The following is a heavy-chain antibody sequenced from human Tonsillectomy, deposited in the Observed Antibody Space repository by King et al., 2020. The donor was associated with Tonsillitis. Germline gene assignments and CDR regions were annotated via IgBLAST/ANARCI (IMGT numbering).Heavy chain of an antibody. CDR3: ARDDGSGPSRLSMDV. D-gene: IGHD3-10*01. CDR1: GYTFSDYY. Sequence: QLVQSGAEVKKAGASVKVSCKASGYTFSDYYVHWVRQAPGQGLEWMGWINANSGGTLYAQKFQGRVTMTRDTSISSAYMELSRLTSGDTAMYYCARDDGSGPSRLSMDVWGHGTTVTVSS. J-gene: IGHJ6*02. CDR2: INANSGGT. V-gene: IGHV1-2*02.